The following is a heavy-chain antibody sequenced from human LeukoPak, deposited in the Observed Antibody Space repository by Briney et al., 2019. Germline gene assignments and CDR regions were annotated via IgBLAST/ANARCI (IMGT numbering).Heavy chain of an antibody. CDR1: GFTFSSYA. CDR3: AKAIWVAATSSWFCLDY. CDR2: ISCDGSNK. J-gene: IGHJ4*02. D-gene: IGHD3-10*01. V-gene: IGHV3-30-3*01. Sequence: GRSLRLSCAASGFTFSSYAMHWVRQAPGKGLEWVAVISCDGSNKYCADSVKGRFTISRDNSKNTLYLQMNSLRAEDTAVYYCAKAIWVAATSSWFCLDYWGQGTLVTVSS.